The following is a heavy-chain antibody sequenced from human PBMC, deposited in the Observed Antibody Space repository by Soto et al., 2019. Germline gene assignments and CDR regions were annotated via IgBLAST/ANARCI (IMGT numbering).Heavy chain of an antibody. CDR1: GASVTTGVSY. J-gene: IGHJ4*02. CDR3: AGAVSDFDVRRDRTSDFDH. Sequence: PSETLSLTCTVPGASVTTGVSYWTWTRQHPGRGLGWIGYIDNSGSTYYNPPLTARVDISVNTSKNQFSLILQSLTAADTAFDCCAGAVSDFDVRRDRTSDFDHWGQGILVTVSS. D-gene: IGHD3-10*02. CDR2: IDNSGST. V-gene: IGHV4-31*03.